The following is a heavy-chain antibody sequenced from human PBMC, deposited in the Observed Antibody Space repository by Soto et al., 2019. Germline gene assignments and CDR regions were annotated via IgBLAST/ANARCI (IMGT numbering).Heavy chain of an antibody. V-gene: IGHV1-8*02. D-gene: IGHD5-12*01. J-gene: IGHJ4*02. Sequence: ASVKVSCKASGGTFSSYTISWVRQATGQGLEWMGWMNPNSGNTGYAQKLQGRVTMTRNTSISTAYMELSSLRSEDTAVYYCARVVYSGYDSHFDYWGQGTLVTVSS. CDR3: ARVVYSGYDSHFDY. CDR2: MNPNSGNT. CDR1: GGTFSSYT.